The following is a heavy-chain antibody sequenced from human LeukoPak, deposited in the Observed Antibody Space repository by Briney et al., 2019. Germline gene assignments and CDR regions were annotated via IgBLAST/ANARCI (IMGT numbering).Heavy chain of an antibody. V-gene: IGHV4-4*07. CDR1: GGSISSYY. Sequence: SETVSLTCTVSGGSISSYYWSWIRQPAGKGLEWIGRIYPSGSTNYNPSLKSRVAMSVDTSKNQFSLKLSFVTAADTAVYYCARSDQLGYYYMDVWGKGTTVTVSS. J-gene: IGHJ6*03. D-gene: IGHD6-13*01. CDR3: ARSDQLGYYYMDV. CDR2: IYPSGST.